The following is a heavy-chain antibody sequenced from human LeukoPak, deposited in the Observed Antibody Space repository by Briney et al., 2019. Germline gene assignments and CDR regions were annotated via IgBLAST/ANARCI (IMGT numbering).Heavy chain of an antibody. CDR3: AKDTLPGDSGSYPDAFDI. Sequence: PGGSLRLSCAASGFTFDDYAMHWVRQVPGKGLEWVSGISWNSGSIGYADSVKGRFTISRDNAKNSLYLQMNSLRAEDMALYYCAKDTLPGDSGSYPDAFDIWGQGTMVTVSS. V-gene: IGHV3-9*03. D-gene: IGHD1-26*01. CDR1: GFTFDDYA. CDR2: ISWNSGSI. J-gene: IGHJ3*02.